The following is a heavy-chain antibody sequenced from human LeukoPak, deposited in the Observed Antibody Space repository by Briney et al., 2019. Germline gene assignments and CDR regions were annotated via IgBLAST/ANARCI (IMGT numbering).Heavy chain of an antibody. CDR2: ISYDGSNK. V-gene: IGHV3-30*14. Sequence: GRSLRLSCAASGVTFSSYAMHWVREAPGKGLEWVAVISYDGSNKYYADSVKGRFTIYRDNSKNPLYLQIHSRRAEDTAVYYCARHGDSDAFDIWGQATMVTVSS. J-gene: IGHJ3*02. D-gene: IGHD4-17*01. CDR3: ARHGDSDAFDI. CDR1: GVTFSSYA.